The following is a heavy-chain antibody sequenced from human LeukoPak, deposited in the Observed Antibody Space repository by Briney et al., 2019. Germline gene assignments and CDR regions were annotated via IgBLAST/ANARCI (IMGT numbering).Heavy chain of an antibody. D-gene: IGHD2-21*01. CDR2: INHSGST. Sequence: SETLSLTCTVSGGSISSGTYYWSWIRQTAGKGLEWIGEINHSGSTIYNPSFKSRVTISVDTSKNQVSLKLSSVTAADTAVYYCARGRIASGAYYYYMDVWGKGTTVTVSS. J-gene: IGHJ6*03. V-gene: IGHV4-61*10. CDR3: ARGRIASGAYYYYMDV. CDR1: GGSISSGTYY.